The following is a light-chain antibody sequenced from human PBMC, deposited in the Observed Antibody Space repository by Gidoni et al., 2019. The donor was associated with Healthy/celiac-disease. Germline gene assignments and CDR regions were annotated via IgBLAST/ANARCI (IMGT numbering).Light chain of an antibody. V-gene: IGKV3-15*01. Sequence: EIVMTQSPATLSVSPGERATISCRASQSVSSNLAWYQQKPGQAPRLLIYGASTRATGIPARFSGSGSGTEFTLTISSLQSEDFAVYYCQQYNNWPYTFXQXTKLXIK. CDR1: QSVSSN. J-gene: IGKJ2*01. CDR3: QQYNNWPYT. CDR2: GAS.